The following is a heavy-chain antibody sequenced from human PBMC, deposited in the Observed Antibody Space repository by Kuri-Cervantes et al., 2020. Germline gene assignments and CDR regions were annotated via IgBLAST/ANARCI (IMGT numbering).Heavy chain of an antibody. Sequence: GGSLRLSCAVSGFTVSGDYMTWIRQAPGKGLEWVSVIYSNGRTYYADSVKGRFTISRDNSKNTLYLQMNSLRAEDTAVYYCARGGGYGDGLIRYYYYYGMDVWGQGTTVTVSS. V-gene: IGHV3-66*03. D-gene: IGHD5-12*01. CDR2: IYSNGRT. J-gene: IGHJ6*02. CDR1: GFTVSGDY. CDR3: ARGGGYGDGLIRYYYYYGMDV.